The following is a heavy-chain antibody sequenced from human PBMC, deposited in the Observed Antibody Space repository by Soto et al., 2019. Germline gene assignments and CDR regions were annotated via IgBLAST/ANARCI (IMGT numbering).Heavy chain of an antibody. CDR2: ISDYGDIT. Sequence: EVQLLESGGDLVQPGGSLRLSCEGSGFTFSSCAMNWVRQAPGKGLEWVSVISDYGDITDYADSVKGRFTISRDNSKNTLYLQMDSLRVEDTAVYFCAKDTKSSTTRGTFDIWGQGTMVTVSS. D-gene: IGHD6-13*01. CDR1: GFTFSSCA. CDR3: AKDTKSSTTRGTFDI. V-gene: IGHV3-23*01. J-gene: IGHJ3*02.